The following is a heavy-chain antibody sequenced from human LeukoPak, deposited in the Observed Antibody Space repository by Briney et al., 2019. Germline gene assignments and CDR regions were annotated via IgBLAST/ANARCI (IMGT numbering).Heavy chain of an antibody. CDR1: GGTFSSYA. J-gene: IGHJ4*02. D-gene: IGHD3-22*01. CDR3: ERANLKTYYYDSSGYCFYFVC. Sequence: SVKVSCKASGGTFSSYAISWVRQAPGQGLEWMGGIIPIFGTANYAQKFQGRVTITADESTSTAYMELSSLRAEDPDVSYCERANLKTYYYDSSGYCFYFVCWGQG. V-gene: IGHV1-69*01. CDR2: IIPIFGTA.